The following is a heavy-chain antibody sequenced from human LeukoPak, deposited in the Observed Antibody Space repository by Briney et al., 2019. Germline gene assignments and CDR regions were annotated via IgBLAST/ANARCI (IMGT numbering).Heavy chain of an antibody. V-gene: IGHV1-69*04. CDR1: GGTFSSYA. CDR3: ARDLAYDYVWGSYRPHFDY. Sequence: SVKVSCKASGGTFSSYAISWVRQAPGQGLEWMGRIIPILGIANYAQKFQGRVTMTTDTSTSTAYMELRSLRSDDTAVYYCARDLAYDYVWGSYRPHFDYWGQGTLVTVSS. D-gene: IGHD3-16*02. J-gene: IGHJ4*02. CDR2: IIPILGIA.